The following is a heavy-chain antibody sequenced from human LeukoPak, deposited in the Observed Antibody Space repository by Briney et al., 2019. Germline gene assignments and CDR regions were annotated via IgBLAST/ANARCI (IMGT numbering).Heavy chain of an antibody. CDR2: ISSSSSYI. D-gene: IGHD3-3*01. CDR3: ARGGYDFWSGYSSPYAFDI. J-gene: IGHJ3*02. CDR1: GFTFSSYS. V-gene: IGHV3-21*01. Sequence: GGSLRLSCAASGFTFSSYSMNWVRQAPGKGLEWVSSISSSSSYIYYADSVKGRFTISRDTAKNSLYLQMNSLRAEDTAVYYCARGGYDFWSGYSSPYAFDIWGQGTMVTVSS.